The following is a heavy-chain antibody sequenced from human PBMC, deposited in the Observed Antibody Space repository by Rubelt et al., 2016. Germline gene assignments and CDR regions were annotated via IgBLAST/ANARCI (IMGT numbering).Heavy chain of an antibody. CDR1: GGSISSSGYY. J-gene: IGHJ6*02. D-gene: IGHD6-13*01. CDR2: IDHSGST. V-gene: IGHV4-39*07. Sequence: QLQLQESGPGLVKPSETLSLTCTVSGGSISSSGYYWGWIRQPPGKGLEWIGEIDHSGSTNYNPSLKSRVTISVDTSKNQFSLKLSSVTAADTAVYYCARGDKQQLGPYYYVMDVWGQGTTVTVSS. CDR3: ARGDKQQLGPYYYVMDV.